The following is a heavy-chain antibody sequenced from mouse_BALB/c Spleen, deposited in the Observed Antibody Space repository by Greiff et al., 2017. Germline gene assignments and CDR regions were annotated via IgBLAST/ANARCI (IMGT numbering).Heavy chain of an antibody. J-gene: IGHJ3*01. CDR3: ARGGNYGKWFAY. D-gene: IGHD2-1*01. CDR2: IWAGGST. V-gene: IGHV2-9*02. Sequence: VKLMESGPGLVAPSQSLSITCTVSGFSLTSYGVHWVRQPPGKGLEWLGVIWAGGSTNYNSALMSRLSISKDNSKSQVFLKMNSLQTDDTAMYYCARGGNYGKWFAYWGQGTLVTVSA. CDR1: GFSLTSYG.